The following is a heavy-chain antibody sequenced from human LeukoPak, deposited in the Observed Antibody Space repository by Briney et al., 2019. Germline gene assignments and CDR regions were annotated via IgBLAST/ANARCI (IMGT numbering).Heavy chain of an antibody. J-gene: IGHJ2*01. D-gene: IGHD1-26*01. CDR2: ISSSGGST. CDR1: GLTFSSYA. V-gene: IGHV3-23*01. CDR3: AKVGGGSYLHGYFDL. Sequence: GGSLRLSCAASGLTFSSYAMSWVRQAPGKGLEWVSPISSSGGSTYYADSVKGRFTISRDNSKNTLYLQMNSLRAEDTAVYYCAKVGGGSYLHGYFDLWGRGTLVTVSS.